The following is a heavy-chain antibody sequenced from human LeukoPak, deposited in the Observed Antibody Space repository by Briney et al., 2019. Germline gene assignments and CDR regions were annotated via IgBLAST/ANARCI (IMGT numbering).Heavy chain of an antibody. J-gene: IGHJ6*03. CDR3: APSLGVFNTTYDYYYMDV. CDR2: INPNSGGT. D-gene: IGHD3-16*01. CDR1: GYTFTGYY. Sequence: ASVKVSCKASGYTFTGYYIHWVRQAPGQGLEWVGRINPNSGGTNYAQKFQGRVTMTRDTSISTAYMELRTLTSDDTAVYYCAPSLGVFNTTYDYYYMDVWGKGTTVTVSS. V-gene: IGHV1-2*06.